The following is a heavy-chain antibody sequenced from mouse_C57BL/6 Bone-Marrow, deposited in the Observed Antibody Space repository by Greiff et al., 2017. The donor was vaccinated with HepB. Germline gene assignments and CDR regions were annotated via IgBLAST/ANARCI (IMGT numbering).Heavy chain of an antibody. Sequence: VQLQQSGAELVKPGASVKMSCKASGYTFTSYWITWVKQRPGQGLEWIGDIYPGSGSTSYNEKFKSKATLPVDTSSSTAYMQLSSLTSEDSAVYYCASGYYVDYWGQGTTLTVSS. D-gene: IGHD2-2*01. CDR1: GYTFTSYW. J-gene: IGHJ2*01. CDR3: ASGYYVDY. V-gene: IGHV1-55*01. CDR2: IYPGSGST.